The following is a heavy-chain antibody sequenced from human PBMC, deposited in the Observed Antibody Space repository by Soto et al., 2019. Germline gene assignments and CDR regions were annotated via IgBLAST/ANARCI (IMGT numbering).Heavy chain of an antibody. CDR1: GGSISSGGYY. D-gene: IGHD4-4*01. CDR3: ARVVLQYSNYYYYYYMDV. V-gene: IGHV4-31*03. CDR2: IYYSGST. Sequence: SETLSLTCTVSGGSISSGGYYWSWIRQHPGKGLEWIGYIYYSGSTYYNPSLKSRVTISVDTSKNQFSLKLSSVTAADTAVYYCARVVLQYSNYYYYYYMDVWGKGTTVTVSS. J-gene: IGHJ6*03.